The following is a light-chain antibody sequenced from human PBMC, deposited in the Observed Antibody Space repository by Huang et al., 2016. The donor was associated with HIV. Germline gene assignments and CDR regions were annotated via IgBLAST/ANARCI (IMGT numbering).Light chain of an antibody. CDR1: QTISRY. CDR2: SAS. CDR3: QQSYSTPLYS. V-gene: IGKV1-39*01. Sequence: DILLTQSPSSLSASVRDKVTITCRASQTISRYLNWYQQKPGKSPKLLIYSASSLQSGVPSRFSGSGSGAEVTLTISGLQPEDSATYYCQQSYSTPLYSFGQGTKLEIK. J-gene: IGKJ2*03.